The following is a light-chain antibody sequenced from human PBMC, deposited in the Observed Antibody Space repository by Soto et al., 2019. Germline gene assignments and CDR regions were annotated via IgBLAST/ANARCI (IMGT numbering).Light chain of an antibody. V-gene: IGKV1-9*01. CDR2: GAS. Sequence: IQLTQSPSSLSASVGDRITITCRASQGISSYLAWYQQKPGKAPKLLIYGASTLEGGVPFRFSGSGSGTDFTLTISSLQPEDFATYYCQQLNTYPITFGQGTRLEIK. CDR3: QQLNTYPIT. CDR1: QGISSY. J-gene: IGKJ5*01.